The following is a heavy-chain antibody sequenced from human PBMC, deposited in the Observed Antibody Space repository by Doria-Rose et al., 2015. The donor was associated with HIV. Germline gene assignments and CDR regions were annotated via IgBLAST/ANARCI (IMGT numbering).Heavy chain of an antibody. CDR2: IYYSGST. D-gene: IGHD6-19*01. V-gene: IGHV4-39*01. CDR3: ARGGTVAGTRFDN. J-gene: IGHJ4*02. CDR1: GGSISSRNHY. Sequence: ETLSLTCIVSGGSISSRNHYWGWIRQPPGKGLEWIGSIYYSGSTYYNPSLRSRVSISADTSKNQVSLKLTSVTAADTAVYYCARGGTVAGTRFDNWGQGTLVTVSS.